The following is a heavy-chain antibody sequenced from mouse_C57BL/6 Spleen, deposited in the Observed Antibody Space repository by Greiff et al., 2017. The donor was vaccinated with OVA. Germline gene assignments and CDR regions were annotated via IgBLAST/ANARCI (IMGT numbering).Heavy chain of an antibody. CDR2: ISYDGSN. CDR1: GYSITSGYY. CDR3: AGYSYAMDY. J-gene: IGHJ4*01. D-gene: IGHD2-3*01. Sequence: EVKLQESGPGLVKPSQSLSLTCSVTGYSITSGYYWNWIRQFPGNKLEWMGYISYDGSNNYNPSLKNRISITRDTSKNQFFLKLNSVTTEDTATYYCAGYSYAMDYWGQGTSVTVSS. V-gene: IGHV3-6*01.